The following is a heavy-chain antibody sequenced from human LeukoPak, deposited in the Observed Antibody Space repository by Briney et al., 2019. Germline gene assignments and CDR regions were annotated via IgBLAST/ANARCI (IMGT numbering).Heavy chain of an antibody. CDR1: GGSISSINW. CDR3: ATFSIVVLSPYDAFDI. V-gene: IGHV4-4*02. D-gene: IGHD2-8*01. J-gene: IGHJ3*02. CDR2: THHAGTT. Sequence: SGTLSLTCAVSGGSISSINWWNWVRQPPGKGLEWIGETHHAGTTNYNPSLKSRVSISVDKSENQFSLRLSSVTAADTAVYYCATFSIVVLSPYDAFDIWGQGTMVTVSS.